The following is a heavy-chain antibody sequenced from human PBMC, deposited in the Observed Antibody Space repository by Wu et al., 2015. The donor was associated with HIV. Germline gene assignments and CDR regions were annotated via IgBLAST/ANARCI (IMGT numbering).Heavy chain of an antibody. Sequence: QVQLVQSGAEVKKPGASVKVSCTASGYTFTGYYMHWLRQAPGQGLEWMGRINPNSGGTNFAQKFQDRVTLTRDTSISTAYMEMSGLRSDDTAVYFCARDYYDVLTTYSHYYYYYMDVWGKGTTVTVSS. CDR3: ARDYYDVLTTYSHYYYYYMDV. D-gene: IGHD3-9*01. J-gene: IGHJ6*03. V-gene: IGHV1-2*06. CDR2: INPNSGGT. CDR1: GYTFTGYY.